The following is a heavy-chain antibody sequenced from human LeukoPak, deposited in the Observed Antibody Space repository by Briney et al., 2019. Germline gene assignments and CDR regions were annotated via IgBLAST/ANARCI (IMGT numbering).Heavy chain of an antibody. Sequence: SETLSLTCTVSGGSISSSSYYWGWIRQPPGKGLEWIGSIYYSGSTYYNPSLKSRVTISVDTSKNQFSLKLSSVTAAGTAVYYCARQYYDSSGYYYVGAFDIWGQGTMVTVSS. CDR2: IYYSGST. V-gene: IGHV4-39*01. D-gene: IGHD3-22*01. CDR1: GGSISSSSYY. J-gene: IGHJ3*02. CDR3: ARQYYDSSGYYYVGAFDI.